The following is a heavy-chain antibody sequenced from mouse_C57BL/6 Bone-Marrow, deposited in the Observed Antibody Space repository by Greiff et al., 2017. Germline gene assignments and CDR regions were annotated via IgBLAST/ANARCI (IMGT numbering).Heavy chain of an antibody. J-gene: IGHJ2*01. V-gene: IGHV1-64*01. CDR3: ARRWDVKGSLFDY. CDR2: IHPNSGST. CDR1: GYTFTDYW. D-gene: IGHD3-3*01. Sequence: QVQLQQSGAELVKPGASVKLSCKASGYTFTDYWMHWVKQRPGQGLEWIGLIHPNSGSTNYDEKFKSKATLTVDKSSSTAYMQLSSLTSEDCAVYDCARRWDVKGSLFDYWGQGTTLTVSS.